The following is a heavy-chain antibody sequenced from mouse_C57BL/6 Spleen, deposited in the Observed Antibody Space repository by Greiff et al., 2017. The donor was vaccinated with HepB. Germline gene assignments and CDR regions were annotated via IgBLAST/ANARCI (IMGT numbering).Heavy chain of an antibody. V-gene: IGHV1-64*01. J-gene: IGHJ1*03. CDR1: GYTFTSYW. D-gene: IGHD2-3*01. CDR3: ARGYDGYYVGYFDV. Sequence: QVHVKQPGAELVKPGASVKLSCKASGYTFTSYWMHWVKQRPGQGLEWIGMIHPNSGSTNYNEKFKSKATLTVDKSSSTAYMQLSSLTSEDSAVYYCARGYDGYYVGYFDVWGTGTTVTVSS. CDR2: IHPNSGST.